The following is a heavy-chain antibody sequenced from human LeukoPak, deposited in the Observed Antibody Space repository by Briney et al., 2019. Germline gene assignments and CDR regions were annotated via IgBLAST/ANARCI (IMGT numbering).Heavy chain of an antibody. D-gene: IGHD2-2*01. Sequence: GGSLRLSCAASGFTFSSYGMHWVRQAPGKGLEWGAFIRYDGSNKYYADSVKGRFTISRDNSKNTLYLQMNSLRAEDTAVYYCAKGYCSSTSCYWTYYYYMDVWGKGTTVTVSS. CDR2: IRYDGSNK. J-gene: IGHJ6*03. CDR3: AKGYCSSTSCYWTYYYYMDV. CDR1: GFTFSSYG. V-gene: IGHV3-30*02.